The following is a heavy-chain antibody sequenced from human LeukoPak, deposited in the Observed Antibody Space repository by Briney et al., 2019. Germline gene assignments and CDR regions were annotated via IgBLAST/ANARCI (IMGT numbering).Heavy chain of an antibody. CDR2: ISTSGST. J-gene: IGHJ4*02. CDR1: GGSINSGRYY. CDR3: ARLTIAAGALDY. Sequence: SQTLPLTCTVSGGSINSGRYYWTWIRQPAGKGLEWIGRISTSGSTNYNPSLKSRVTISVDTSKNQFSLKLTSVTASDTAVYYCARLTIAAGALDYWGQGTLVTVSS. D-gene: IGHD6-13*01. V-gene: IGHV4-61*02.